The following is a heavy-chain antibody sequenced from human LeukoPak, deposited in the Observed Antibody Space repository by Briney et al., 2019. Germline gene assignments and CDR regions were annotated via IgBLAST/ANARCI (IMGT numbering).Heavy chain of an antibody. CDR2: INPNSGGT. J-gene: IGHJ4*02. CDR1: GYTFTGYY. D-gene: IGHD3-3*01. Sequence: ASVKVSCKASGYTFTGYYMHWVRQAPGQGLEWMGWINPNSGGTNYAQKFQGRVTMTEDTSTDTAYMELSSLRSEDTAVYYCATVSQNYDFWSGSLDYWGQGTLVTVSS. V-gene: IGHV1-2*02. CDR3: ATVSQNYDFWSGSLDY.